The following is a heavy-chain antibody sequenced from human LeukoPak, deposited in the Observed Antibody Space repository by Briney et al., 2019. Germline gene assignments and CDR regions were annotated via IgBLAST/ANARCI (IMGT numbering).Heavy chain of an antibody. J-gene: IGHJ5*02. V-gene: IGHV1-46*01. CDR2: INPSGGST. Sequence: ASVKVSCKASGYTFTSYYMHWVRQAPGQVLGWMGIINPSGGSTSYAQKFQGRVTMTRDTSTSTVYMELSSLRSEDTAVYYCARDMLESAFDPWGQGTLVTVSS. CDR3: ARDMLESAFDP. D-gene: IGHD3-10*02. CDR1: GYTFTSYY.